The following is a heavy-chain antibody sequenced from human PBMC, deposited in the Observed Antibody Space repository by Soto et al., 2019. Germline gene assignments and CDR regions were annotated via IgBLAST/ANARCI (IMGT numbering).Heavy chain of an antibody. CDR1: GVSIGSHDW. CDR3: ATRDTGRVY. D-gene: IGHD5-18*01. J-gene: IGHJ4*02. Sequence: QVQLQESGPGLVKPSGTLSLTCAVSGVSIGSHDWWTWVRQPPGKGLEWIGESHQRGNTNYNSSLESGVTISLDKSKTHFSLQLSSVTVADTAVYYCATRDTGRVYWGQGTLVTVSS. CDR2: SHQRGNT. V-gene: IGHV4-4*02.